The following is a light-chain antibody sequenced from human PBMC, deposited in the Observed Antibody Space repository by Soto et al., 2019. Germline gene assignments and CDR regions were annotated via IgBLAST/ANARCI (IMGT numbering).Light chain of an antibody. J-gene: IGKJ2*01. V-gene: IGKV3-15*01. Sequence: EIGMTQSPATLSVSPGERATLSCRASQSVSSNLAWSQQNPGQAPRPLIYGASTRATGIPARFSGSGSGTEFTLTISSLPSEDFAVYYWQQYNNWPPYTFGQGTKLEIK. CDR3: QQYNNWPPYT. CDR1: QSVSSN. CDR2: GAS.